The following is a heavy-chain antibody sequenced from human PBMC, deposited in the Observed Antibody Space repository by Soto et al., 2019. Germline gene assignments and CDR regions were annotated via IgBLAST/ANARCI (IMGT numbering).Heavy chain of an antibody. J-gene: IGHJ1*01. Sequence: GGSLRLSCAASGFTFSLYWMYWVRQAPGKGLEWVSYISSSSSTIYYADSVKGRFTISRDNAKNLLYLQMNSLRAEDTAVYYCAKGVPGIAVAGTGYFQHWGQGTLVTVSS. V-gene: IGHV3-48*01. D-gene: IGHD6-19*01. CDR1: GFTFSLYW. CDR2: ISSSSSTI. CDR3: AKGVPGIAVAGTGYFQH.